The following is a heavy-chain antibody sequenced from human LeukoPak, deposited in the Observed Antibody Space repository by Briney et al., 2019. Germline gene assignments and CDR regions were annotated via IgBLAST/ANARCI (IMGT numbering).Heavy chain of an antibody. CDR3: ARVSGYCSGGSCYGLPSHGMDV. Sequence: GASVKVSCKASGYTFTSYYMYWVRQAPGQGLEWMGIINPSGGSTSYAQKFQGRVTMTRDTSTSTVYKELSSLRSEDTAVYYCARVSGYCSGGSCYGLPSHGMDVWGQGTTVTVSS. CDR1: GYTFTSYY. D-gene: IGHD2-15*01. CDR2: INPSGGST. V-gene: IGHV1-46*01. J-gene: IGHJ6*02.